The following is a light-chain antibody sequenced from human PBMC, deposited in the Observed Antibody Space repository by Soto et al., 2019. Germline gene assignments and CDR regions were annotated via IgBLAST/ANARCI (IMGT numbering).Light chain of an antibody. J-gene: IGLJ3*02. V-gene: IGLV1-44*01. CDR3: AAWDDSLNGVV. CDR1: SSNIGSNT. CDR2: SNH. Sequence: QSVLTQPPSASGTPGQRVTISCSGSSSNIGSNTVNWYQQLPGTAPKLLIYSNHQRPSGVPDRFSGSKSGTSASLAISGPRSEDEADYFCAAWDDSLNGVVFGGGTKVTVL.